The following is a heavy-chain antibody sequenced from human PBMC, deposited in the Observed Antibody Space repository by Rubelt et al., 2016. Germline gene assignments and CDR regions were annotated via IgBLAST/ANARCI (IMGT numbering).Heavy chain of an antibody. CDR3: AGERYNNYVDY. CDR2: IYYSGST. D-gene: IGHD1-1*01. CDR1: GGSISSGDYY. V-gene: IGHV4-31*03. J-gene: IGHJ4*02. Sequence: QVQLQESGPGLVKPSQTLSLTCTVSGGSISSGDYYWSWIRQHPGKGLEWIGYIYYSGSTYYNPSLKSRVTIPVDTSKNQFSLERSGATAADTAVYYRAGERYNNYVDYWGQGTLVTVAS.